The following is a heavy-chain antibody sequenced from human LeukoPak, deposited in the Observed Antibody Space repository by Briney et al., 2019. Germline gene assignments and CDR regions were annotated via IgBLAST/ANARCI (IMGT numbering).Heavy chain of an antibody. CDR2: INHSGST. CDR1: VGSFSGYY. V-gene: IGHV4-34*01. Sequence: SETLSLTCAVYVGSFSGYYWSWIRQPPGKGLEWIGEINHSGSTNYNPSLKSRVTISVDTSKNQFSLKLSSVTAADTAVYYCARRRAYYYYMDVWGKGTTVTLSS. CDR3: ARRRAYYYYMDV. J-gene: IGHJ6*03.